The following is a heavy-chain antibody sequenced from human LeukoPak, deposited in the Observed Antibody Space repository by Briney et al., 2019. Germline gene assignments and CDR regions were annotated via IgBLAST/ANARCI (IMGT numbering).Heavy chain of an antibody. J-gene: IGHJ4*02. V-gene: IGHV4-31*03. CDR1: GGSVSSGGYY. Sequence: SQTLSLTCTVSGGSVSSGGYYWSWIRQHPGQGLEWIGYICYSGSTYYNPSLQSRVTISVDTSKNQFSLKLSSVTAADTAVYYCARSAQTVTTFPLDYWGQGTLVTVSS. D-gene: IGHD4-17*01. CDR2: ICYSGST. CDR3: ARSAQTVTTFPLDY.